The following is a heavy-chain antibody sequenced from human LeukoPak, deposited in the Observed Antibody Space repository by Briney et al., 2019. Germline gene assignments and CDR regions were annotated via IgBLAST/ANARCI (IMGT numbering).Heavy chain of an antibody. D-gene: IGHD5-18*01. CDR1: GGSVSSGSYY. Sequence: SETLSLTCTVSGGSVSSGSYYWSWIRQPPGKGLEWIGYVYYSGSTNYNPSLKSRVTISVDTSKNQFSLKLSSVTAADTAVYHCAREAMYSYGNNFDYWGQGTLVTVSS. CDR2: VYYSGST. CDR3: AREAMYSYGNNFDY. V-gene: IGHV4-61*01. J-gene: IGHJ4*02.